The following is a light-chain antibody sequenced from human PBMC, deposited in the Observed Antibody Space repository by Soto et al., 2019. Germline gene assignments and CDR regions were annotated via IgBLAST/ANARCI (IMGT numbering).Light chain of an antibody. CDR3: QQYYSTPLT. Sequence: DIVMPQSPDSLAVSLGTRATINCKSIQSFLYSSNNKNYLAWYQQKPGQTPKLLIYWASTRESGVPDRFSGSGSGTDFTLTISSLQAEDVAVYYCQQYYSTPLTFCGGTKVDIK. CDR1: QSFLYSSNNKNY. V-gene: IGKV4-1*01. CDR2: WAS. J-gene: IGKJ4*01.